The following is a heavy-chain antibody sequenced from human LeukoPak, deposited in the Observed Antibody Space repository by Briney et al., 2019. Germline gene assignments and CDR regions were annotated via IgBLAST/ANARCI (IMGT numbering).Heavy chain of an antibody. CDR2: ISNSSSPI. Sequence: GGSLRLSCAASGFTFSSYSMNWVRQAPGKGLEWVSYISNSSSPIFYADSVKGRFTISRDNAKNSLYLQMNSLRAEDTAVYYCARDYDERAFDYWGQGTLVTVSS. V-gene: IGHV3-48*01. CDR1: GFTFSSYS. J-gene: IGHJ4*02. D-gene: IGHD3-16*01. CDR3: ARDYDERAFDY.